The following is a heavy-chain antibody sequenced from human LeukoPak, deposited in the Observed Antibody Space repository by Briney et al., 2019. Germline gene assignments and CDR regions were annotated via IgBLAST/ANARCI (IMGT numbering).Heavy chain of an antibody. V-gene: IGHV4-59*01. CDR3: ARGETYSSGWYFIGY. CDR2: IYYSGST. CDR1: GGSISNYF. J-gene: IGHJ4*02. D-gene: IGHD6-19*01. Sequence: SETLSLTCTVSGGSISNYFWSWIRQPPGEGLEWIGYIYYSGSTNYNPSLKSRVTISIDMSKNQFSLKLSSVTAADTAVYYCARGETYSSGWYFIGYWGQGTLVTVSS.